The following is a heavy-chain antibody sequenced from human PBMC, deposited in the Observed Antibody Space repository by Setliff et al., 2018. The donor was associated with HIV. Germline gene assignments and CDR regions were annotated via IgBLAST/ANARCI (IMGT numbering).Heavy chain of an antibody. V-gene: IGHV4-30-4*01. Sequence: PSETLSLTCNVSGGSTSSSSYYWSWIRQPPGKGLEWIGYIYHSGSTHYNPSLNSRVAFSVDTSKNQFSLKLYSVTVADTAFYYCARADSSSWFFATFDIWGQGTMVTVSS. CDR3: ARADSSSWFFATFDI. CDR2: IYHSGST. J-gene: IGHJ3*02. D-gene: IGHD6-13*01. CDR1: GGSTSSSSYY.